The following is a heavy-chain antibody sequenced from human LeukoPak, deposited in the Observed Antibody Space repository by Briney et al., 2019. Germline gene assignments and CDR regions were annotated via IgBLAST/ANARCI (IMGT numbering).Heavy chain of an antibody. V-gene: IGHV3-30*14. D-gene: IGHD6-19*01. CDR1: GVSFNNYA. J-gene: IGHJ5*02. CDR3: ARDSAEGIAVDPYSWFDP. CDR2: VSYDGSHK. Sequence: GGALRLSCVASGVSFNNYAMYWVRQAPGKGVGRVAVVSYDGSHKYFAGSVKGRVTISRETTKNTLYFQMSRLKQEETGLYNCARDSAEGIAVDPYSWFDPWGPGTLVTVSS.